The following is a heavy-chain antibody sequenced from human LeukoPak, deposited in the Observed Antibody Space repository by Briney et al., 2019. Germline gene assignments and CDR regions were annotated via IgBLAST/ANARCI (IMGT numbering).Heavy chain of an antibody. CDR1: GYTFTSYA. CDR3: ARDRSDEEDAFDI. Sequence: GASVKVSCKASGYTFTSYAMHWVRQAPGQRLEWMGWINAGNGNTKYSQKFQGRVTITRDTSASTAYMELSSLRSEDTAVYYCARDRSDEEDAFDICGQGTMVTVSS. CDR2: INAGNGNT. V-gene: IGHV1-3*01. D-gene: IGHD2-21*01. J-gene: IGHJ3*02.